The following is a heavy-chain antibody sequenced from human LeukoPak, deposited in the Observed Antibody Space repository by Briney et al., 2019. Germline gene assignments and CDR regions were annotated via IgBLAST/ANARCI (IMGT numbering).Heavy chain of an antibody. CDR3: AREKVVVVSADPHFDY. CDR2: ISSSSSYI. CDR1: RFTFSSYS. J-gene: IGHJ4*02. Sequence: GGSLRLSCVASRFTFSSYSMTWVRRAPGTGLEWVSSISSSSSYIYYADSVKGRFTISRDNAKNSLYLQMNSLRAEDTAVYYCAREKVVVVSADPHFDYWGQGTLVTVSS. D-gene: IGHD2-2*01. V-gene: IGHV3-21*01.